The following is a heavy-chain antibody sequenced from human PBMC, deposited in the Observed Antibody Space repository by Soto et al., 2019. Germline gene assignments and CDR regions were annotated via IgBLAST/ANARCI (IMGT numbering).Heavy chain of an antibody. D-gene: IGHD3-22*01. J-gene: IGHJ4*02. CDR2: IVVGSGNT. Sequence: ASVKVSCKASGFTFTSSAVQWVRQARGQRLEWIGWIVVGSGNTNYAQKFQERVTITRDMSTSTAYMELSSLRAEDTAVYYCAVGYSSGYFDYWGQGTLVTVSS. V-gene: IGHV1-58*01. CDR3: AVGYSSGYFDY. CDR1: GFTFTSSA.